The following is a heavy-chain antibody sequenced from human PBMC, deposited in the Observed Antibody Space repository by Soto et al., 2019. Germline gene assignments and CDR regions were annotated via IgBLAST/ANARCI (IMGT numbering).Heavy chain of an antibody. V-gene: IGHV6-1*01. CDR2: TYCRSKWYN. J-gene: IGHJ4*02. CDR1: GDSVSSNSAA. CDR3: ARGFFNWNYFDY. Sequence: PSQTLSLTCAIFGDSVSSNSAAWNWIRQSPSRGLEWLGRTYCRSKWYNDYVVSVKSRITINPDTSKNQFSLQLNSVTPEDTAVYYCARGFFNWNYFDYLGQGTLVTVSS. D-gene: IGHD1-20*01.